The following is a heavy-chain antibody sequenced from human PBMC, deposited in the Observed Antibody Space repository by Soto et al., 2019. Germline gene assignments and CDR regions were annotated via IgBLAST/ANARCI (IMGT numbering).Heavy chain of an antibody. Sequence: ASVKVSGKISGYTLTELSMHCVRRAPGKGLEWMGGFDPEDGETIFAQKFQGRVTMTGDTSISTAYMELSRLRSEDTAVYYCARATTIAAAVFDYWGQGTLVTVSS. CDR2: FDPEDGET. CDR1: GYTLTELS. CDR3: ARATTIAAAVFDY. J-gene: IGHJ4*02. D-gene: IGHD6-13*01. V-gene: IGHV1-24*01.